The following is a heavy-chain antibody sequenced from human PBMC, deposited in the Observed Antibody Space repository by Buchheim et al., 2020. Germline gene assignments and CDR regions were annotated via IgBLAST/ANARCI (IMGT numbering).Heavy chain of an antibody. Sequence: EVQLVESGGGLVQPGGSLRLSCVASGITFSSFEMNWVRQAPGKGLEWASYISGSGSTIYYAGSVKGRFTISRDNAKNSLYLQMNSLRDEDTAVYYCARLFCSGGSCLDWGQGTL. CDR3: ARLFCSGGSCLD. V-gene: IGHV3-48*03. CDR1: GITFSSFE. CDR2: ISGSGSTI. J-gene: IGHJ4*02. D-gene: IGHD2-15*01.